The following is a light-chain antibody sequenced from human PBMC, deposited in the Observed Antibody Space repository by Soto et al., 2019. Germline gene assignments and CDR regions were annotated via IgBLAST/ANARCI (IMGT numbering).Light chain of an antibody. CDR1: QGISNY. V-gene: IGKV1-27*01. J-gene: IGKJ4*01. CDR3: QKYNSAPPLT. Sequence: DIQMTQSPSSLSASVGDRVTITCRASQGISNYLAWYQQKPGKDPKLLIYAASTLQSGVPSRFSGSGSGTDFTLTISSLQPEDVATYCCQKYNSAPPLTFGGGTKVEIK. CDR2: AAS.